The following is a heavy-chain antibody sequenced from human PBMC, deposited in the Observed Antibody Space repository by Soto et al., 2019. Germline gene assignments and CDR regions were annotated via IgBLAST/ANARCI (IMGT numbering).Heavy chain of an antibody. V-gene: IGHV1-69*12. CDR1: GGTFSTYA. CDR3: ASGIQLWLRRINNGYSG. CDR2: IIPMFGTA. J-gene: IGHJ4*02. D-gene: IGHD5-18*01. Sequence: QVQLVQSGAEVKKPEYSVTVSCKDPGGTFSTYAISWVRQAPGQGLEWMGGIIPMFGTANYAQRFQDRVTITADESTNTVYMELSSLRSEDTAVYFCASGIQLWLRRINNGYSGWGQGTLVTVSS.